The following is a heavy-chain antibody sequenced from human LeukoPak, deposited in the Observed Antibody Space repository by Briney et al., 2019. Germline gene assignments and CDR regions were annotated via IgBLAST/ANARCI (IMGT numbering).Heavy chain of an antibody. Sequence: SQTLSLTCTVSGGSISSGSYYWSWIRQPAGKGLEWIGRIYTSGSTSYNPSLKSRVTISVDTSKNQFSLKLSSVTAADTAVYYCARGDYGGNSGVFDYWGQGTLVTVSS. V-gene: IGHV4-61*02. CDR1: GGSISSGSYY. CDR3: ARGDYGGNSGVFDY. J-gene: IGHJ4*02. CDR2: IYTSGST. D-gene: IGHD4-23*01.